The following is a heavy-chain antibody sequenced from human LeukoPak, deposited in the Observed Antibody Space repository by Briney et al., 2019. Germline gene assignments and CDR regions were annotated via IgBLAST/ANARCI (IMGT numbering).Heavy chain of an antibody. CDR2: INSDGSST. J-gene: IGHJ6*03. D-gene: IGHD2-15*01. CDR3: ARVDVVHPDYMDV. Sequence: VGSLRLSCAASGFTFSSYWMHWVRQAPGKGLVWVSRINSDGSSTSYADSVKGRFTISRDNAKNTLYLQMNSLRAEDTAVYYCARVDVVHPDYMDVWGKGTTVTVSS. V-gene: IGHV3-74*01. CDR1: GFTFSSYW.